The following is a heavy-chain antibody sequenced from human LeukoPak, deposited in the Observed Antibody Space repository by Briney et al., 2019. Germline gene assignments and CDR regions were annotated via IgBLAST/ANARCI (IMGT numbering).Heavy chain of an antibody. CDR1: GGSISSSSYY. D-gene: IGHD3-22*01. Sequence: SETLSLACTVSGGSISSSSYYWGWIRQPPGKGLEWIGSIYYSGSTYYTPSLKSRVTISVDTSKNQFSLKLNSVTAADTAVYYCARGYYDSSGYYQSPIFDYWGQGTLVTVSS. CDR3: ARGYYDSSGYYQSPIFDY. CDR2: IYYSGST. J-gene: IGHJ4*02. V-gene: IGHV4-39*07.